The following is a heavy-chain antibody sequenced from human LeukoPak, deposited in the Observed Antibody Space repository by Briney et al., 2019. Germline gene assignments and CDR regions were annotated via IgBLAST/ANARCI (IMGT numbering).Heavy chain of an antibody. J-gene: IGHJ6*02. CDR1: GGTFSSYA. CDR3: ARADRITIFGVVSRLGYYYGMDV. V-gene: IGHV1-69*13. D-gene: IGHD3-3*01. Sequence: ASVKVSCKASGGTFSSYAISWVRQAPGQGLEWMGGIIPIFGTANYAQKFQGRVTTTADESTSTAYMELSSLRSEDTAVYYCARADRITIFGVVSRLGYYYGMDVWGQGTTVTVSS. CDR2: IIPIFGTA.